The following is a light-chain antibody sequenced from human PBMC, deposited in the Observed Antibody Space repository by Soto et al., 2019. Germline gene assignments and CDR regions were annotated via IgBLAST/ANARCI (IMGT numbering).Light chain of an antibody. Sequence: EIVLTQSPATLSLSPGASATLSCRASQSVSSYLAWYQQKPGQAPRLLIYDASNRATGIPARFSGSGSGTDLTLTISSLEPEDFAVYYCQQRSKWPPWTFGQGTKVEIK. CDR1: QSVSSY. CDR2: DAS. CDR3: QQRSKWPPWT. J-gene: IGKJ1*01. V-gene: IGKV3-11*01.